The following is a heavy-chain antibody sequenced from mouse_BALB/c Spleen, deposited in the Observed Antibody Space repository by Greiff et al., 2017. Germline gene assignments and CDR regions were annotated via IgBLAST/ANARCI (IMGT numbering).Heavy chain of an antibody. V-gene: IGHV4-2*02. J-gene: IGHJ4*01. CDR3: ASRKVHEAMDY. CDR1: GFEFSSYW. Sequence: EVKLQQSGGGLVKPGGSLNLSCAASGFEFSSYWMSWGRQAPGKGQEWIGEINPGSSTINYTPSLKDKFIISRDNAKNTLYLKMSKVRSEDTYLYYCASRKVHEAMDYWGQGTSGTVSS. CDR2: INPGSSTI.